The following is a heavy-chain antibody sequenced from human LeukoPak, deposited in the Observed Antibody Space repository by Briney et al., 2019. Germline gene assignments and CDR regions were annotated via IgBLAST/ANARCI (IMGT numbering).Heavy chain of an antibody. CDR3: ARARVIPASFDD. V-gene: IGHV4-61*02. CDR1: GGSITFGSYY. CDR2: IYTSGRT. J-gene: IGHJ4*02. Sequence: TSETLSLTCTVSGGSITFGSYYWTWIRQPAGKGLEWIGRIYTSGRTFYNPSLKSRVTIPMDTSMNQFYLRLNSVTAADTAVYYCARARVIPASFDDWGQGALVTVSS. D-gene: IGHD3-16*02.